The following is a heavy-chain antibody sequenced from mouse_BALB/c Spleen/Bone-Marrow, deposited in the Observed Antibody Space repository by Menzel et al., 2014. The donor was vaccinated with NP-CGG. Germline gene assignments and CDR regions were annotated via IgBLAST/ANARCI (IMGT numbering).Heavy chain of an antibody. D-gene: IGHD1-1*01. J-gene: IGHJ4*01. V-gene: IGHV5-9-1*01. CDR2: ISSGGSYT. Sequence: EVKVVESGGGLVKPGGSLKLSCAASGFTFSSYAMSWVRQTPEKRLEWVATISSGGSYTYYADSGKGRLTISRDNAKNTLYLQMSSLRSEDTAMYYCARSLYDYDAMDYWGQGTSVTVSS. CDR1: GFTFSSYA. CDR3: ARSLYDYDAMDY.